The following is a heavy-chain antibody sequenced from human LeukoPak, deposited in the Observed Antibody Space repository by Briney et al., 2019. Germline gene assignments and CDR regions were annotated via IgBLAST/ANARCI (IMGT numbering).Heavy chain of an antibody. D-gene: IGHD1-1*01. J-gene: IGHJ4*02. CDR1: GFTFSNYW. Sequence: PGGSLRLSCAASGFTFSNYWMSWVRQAPGKGLEWVANINKDESEKNYVDSVKGRLTISRDNAKNSLYLQMNSLRAEDTAVYYCARDSPAGRTYFDYWGQGTLVTVSS. V-gene: IGHV3-7*05. CDR2: INKDESEK. CDR3: ARDSPAGRTYFDY.